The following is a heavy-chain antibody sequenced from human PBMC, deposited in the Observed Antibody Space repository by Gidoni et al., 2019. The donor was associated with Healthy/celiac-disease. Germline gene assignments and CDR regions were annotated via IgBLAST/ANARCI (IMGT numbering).Heavy chain of an antibody. CDR1: GYTFSSES. D-gene: IGHD3-9*01. Sequence: AASGYTFSSESMNWVRQAPGKGLEWVSSISSSSSYIYYADSVKGRFTISRDNAKHSLYLQMNSLRAEDTAVYYCARDFHDILTGYPEYYYYYMDVWGKGTTVTVSS. CDR2: ISSSSSYI. J-gene: IGHJ6*03. V-gene: IGHV3-21*01. CDR3: ARDFHDILTGYPEYYYYYMDV.